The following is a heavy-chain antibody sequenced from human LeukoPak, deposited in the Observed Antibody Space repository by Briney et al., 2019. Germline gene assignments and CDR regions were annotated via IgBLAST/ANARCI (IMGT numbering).Heavy chain of an antibody. CDR3: ARHEFASPFDS. CDR2: IFYTGDS. J-gene: IGHJ4*02. Sequence: SETLSLTCTVSDGSIIGSYWSWIRQPPGKGLEWIGYIFYTGDSNYNPSLKSRVAISLDTSTNQTSLKLRSVTAADTAVYYCARHEFASPFDSWGQGTLVTVSS. V-gene: IGHV4-59*08. CDR1: DGSIIGSY. D-gene: IGHD2-21*01.